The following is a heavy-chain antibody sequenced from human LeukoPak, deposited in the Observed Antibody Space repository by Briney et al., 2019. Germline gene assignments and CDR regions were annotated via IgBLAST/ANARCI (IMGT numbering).Heavy chain of an antibody. J-gene: IGHJ3*02. CDR3: ARVALRPNWSPDAFDI. Sequence: SETLSLTCTVSGGSISGSSYYWGWIRQPPGQGLEWIGSIYYSGSTYYNQSLKSRVTISVDTYKNQFSLKLSCVTGADTAVYYCARVALRPNWSPDAFDIWGQGTMVTVSS. D-gene: IGHD1-1*01. CDR2: IYYSGST. CDR1: GGSISGSSYY. V-gene: IGHV4-39*07.